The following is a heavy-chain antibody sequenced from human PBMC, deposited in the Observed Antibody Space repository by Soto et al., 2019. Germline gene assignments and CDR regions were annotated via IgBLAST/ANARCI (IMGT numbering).Heavy chain of an antibody. CDR1: GFTFDDYT. D-gene: IGHD3-22*01. CDR3: AIEYSDSTGHPQYYFDY. J-gene: IGHJ4*02. V-gene: IGHV3-43*01. CDR2: ISWDGGST. Sequence: VGSLRLSCAASGFTFDDYTMHWVRQAPGKGLEWVSLISWDGGSTYYADSVKGRFTISRDNSKNSLYLQMNSLRTEDTALYYCAIEYSDSTGHPQYYFDYWGQGTLVTVSS.